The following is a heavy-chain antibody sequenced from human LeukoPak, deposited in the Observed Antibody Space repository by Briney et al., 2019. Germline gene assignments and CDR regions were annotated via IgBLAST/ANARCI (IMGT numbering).Heavy chain of an antibody. CDR3: AAPDYYDSSGSPRLGYYYGMDV. Sequence: SVKVSCKASGFTFTSSAVQWVRQARGQRLEWMGWIVVGSGNTNYAQKFQERVTITRDMSTSTAYMELSSLRSEDTAVYYCAAPDYYDSSGSPRLGYYYGMDVWGQGTTVTVSS. J-gene: IGHJ6*02. CDR2: IVVGSGNT. CDR1: GFTFTSSA. D-gene: IGHD3-22*01. V-gene: IGHV1-58*01.